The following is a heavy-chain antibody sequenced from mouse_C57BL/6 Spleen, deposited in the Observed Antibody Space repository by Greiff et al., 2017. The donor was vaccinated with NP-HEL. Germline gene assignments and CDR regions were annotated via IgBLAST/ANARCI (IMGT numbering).Heavy chain of an antibody. D-gene: IGHD3-3*01. CDR2: IYPGDGDT. CDR3: ARRANFYAMDY. J-gene: IGHJ4*01. CDR1: GYAFSSSW. V-gene: IGHV1-82*01. Sequence: VKLVESGPELVKPGASVKISCKASGYAFSSSWMNWVKQRPGKGLEWIGRIYPGDGDTNYNGKFKGKATLTADKSSSTAYMQLSSLTSEDSAVYFCARRANFYAMDYWGQGTSVTVSS.